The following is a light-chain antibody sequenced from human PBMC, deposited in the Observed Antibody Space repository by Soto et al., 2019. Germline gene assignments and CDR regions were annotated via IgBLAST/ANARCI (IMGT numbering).Light chain of an antibody. CDR2: ENN. CDR3: GTWDSGLSAGV. Sequence: QSVLTQPPSVSAAPGQTVTISCSGSDSNIGNDHVSWYQQFPGTATKLLIYENNKRPSGIPDRFSGSKSGTSATLDITGLQTGDEADYYCGTWDSGLSAGVIGGGTKLTVL. CDR1: DSNIGNDH. V-gene: IGLV1-51*02. J-gene: IGLJ3*02.